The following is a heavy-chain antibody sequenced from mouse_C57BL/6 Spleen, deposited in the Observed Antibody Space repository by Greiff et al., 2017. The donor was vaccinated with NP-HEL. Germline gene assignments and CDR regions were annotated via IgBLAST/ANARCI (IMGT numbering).Heavy chain of an antibody. CDR2: IRNKANGYTT. J-gene: IGHJ4*01. Sequence: EVQLVESGGGLVQPGGSLSLSCAASGFTFTDYYMSWVRQPPGKALEWLGFIRNKANGYTTEYSASVKGRFTISRDNSQSILYLQMNALRAEDSATYYCARSLWAGAMDYWGQGTSVTVSS. CDR3: ARSLWAGAMDY. V-gene: IGHV7-3*01. D-gene: IGHD6-2*01. CDR1: GFTFTDYY.